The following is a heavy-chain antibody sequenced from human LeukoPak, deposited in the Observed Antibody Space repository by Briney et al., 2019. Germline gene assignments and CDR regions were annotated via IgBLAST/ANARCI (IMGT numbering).Heavy chain of an antibody. J-gene: IGHJ4*02. CDR3: VRDGVGAPPFDY. CDR2: IKGDGSST. Sequence: GGSLRLSCAASGFTFSSYSMNWVRQAPGKGLVWVSRIKGDGSSTSYADSVKGRFTISRDNAKNTLFLQMNSLRAEDTAVYYCVRDGVGAPPFDYWGQGALVTVSP. V-gene: IGHV3-74*01. D-gene: IGHD1-26*01. CDR1: GFTFSSYS.